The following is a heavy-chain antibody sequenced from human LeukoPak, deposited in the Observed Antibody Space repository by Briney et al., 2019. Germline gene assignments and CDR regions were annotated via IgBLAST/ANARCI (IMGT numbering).Heavy chain of an antibody. CDR2: IYHSGST. Sequence: SETLSLTCAVSGGSISSSNWWSWVRQPPGKGLEWIGEIYHSGSTNYNPSLKSRVTISVDKSKNQFSLKLSSVTAADTAVYYRASTRRVGATDYWGQGTLVTVSS. D-gene: IGHD1-26*01. V-gene: IGHV4-4*02. CDR3: ASTRRVGATDY. J-gene: IGHJ4*02. CDR1: GGSISSSNW.